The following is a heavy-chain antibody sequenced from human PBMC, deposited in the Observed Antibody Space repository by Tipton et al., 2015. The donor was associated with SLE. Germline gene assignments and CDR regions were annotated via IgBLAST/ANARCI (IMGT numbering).Heavy chain of an antibody. CDR3: AREVGDLGQDFDY. Sequence: RVTMSVDTSKKQFSLKLTSVTAADTAVYYCAREVGDLGQDFDYWGQGTLVTVSS. J-gene: IGHJ4*02. D-gene: IGHD3-10*01. V-gene: IGHV4-4*06.